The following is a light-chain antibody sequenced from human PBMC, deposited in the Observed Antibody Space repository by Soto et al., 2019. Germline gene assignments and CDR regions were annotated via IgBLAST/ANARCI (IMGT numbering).Light chain of an antibody. V-gene: IGKV3-20*01. CDR3: QQYGGSPRT. Sequence: IVLTQSPGTLSLSPGERATLSCRASQSVSGNYLVWYQQKRGQAPRLLIYGASNRATGIPDRFSGSGSGTDFPLTISRLEPEDFAMYYCQQYGGSPRTFGQGTKVEIK. J-gene: IGKJ1*01. CDR1: QSVSGNY. CDR2: GAS.